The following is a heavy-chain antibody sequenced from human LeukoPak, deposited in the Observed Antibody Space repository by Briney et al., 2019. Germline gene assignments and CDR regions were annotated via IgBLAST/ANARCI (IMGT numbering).Heavy chain of an antibody. CDR2: ISYDGSNK. D-gene: IGHD2-21*02. V-gene: IGHV3-30-3*01. CDR1: GFTFSSYA. CDR3: ARDREAYCGGDCYSDY. J-gene: IGHJ4*02. Sequence: PGGSLRLSCAASGFTFSSYAMHWVRQAPGKGLEWVAVISYDGSNKYYADSVKGRFTISRDNSKNTLYLQMNSLRAEDTAVYYCARDREAYCGGDCYSDYWGQGTLVTVSS.